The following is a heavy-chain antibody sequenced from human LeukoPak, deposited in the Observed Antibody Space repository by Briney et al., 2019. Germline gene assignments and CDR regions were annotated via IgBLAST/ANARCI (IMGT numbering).Heavy chain of an antibody. D-gene: IGHD2-2*02. V-gene: IGHV4-34*01. J-gene: IGHJ4*02. CDR1: GGSFSGYY. Sequence: SETLSLTCAVYGGSFSGYYRSWIRQPPGKGLEWIGEINHSGSTNYNPSLKSRVTISVDTSKNQFSLKLSSVTAADTAVYYCARADCSSTSCYTFDYWGQGTLVTVSS. CDR3: ARADCSSTSCYTFDY. CDR2: INHSGST.